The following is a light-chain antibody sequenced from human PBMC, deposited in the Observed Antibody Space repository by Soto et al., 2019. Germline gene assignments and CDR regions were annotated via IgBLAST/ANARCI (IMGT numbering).Light chain of an antibody. Sequence: QSVLTQPASGSGSPGHSVTISCTGNISDIGGYDSVSWHLQHPGKAPKVVIYDVRKRPSGISDRFSGSKSANTASLTICGLQADDEGYYYYSSYTTRATQVFGGGTKLTVL. CDR1: ISDIGGYDS. CDR2: DVR. V-gene: IGLV2-14*03. J-gene: IGLJ3*02. CDR3: SSYTTRATQV.